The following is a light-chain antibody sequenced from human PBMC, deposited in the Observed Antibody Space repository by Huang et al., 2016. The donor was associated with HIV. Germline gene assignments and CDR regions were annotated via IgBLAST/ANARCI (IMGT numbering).Light chain of an antibody. CDR1: QDIISD. J-gene: IGKJ3*01. Sequence: IQLTQSPSSLSASVGDRVTITCRASQDIISDLAWYQQKPGKAPKLLIYAASTLESGVPSRFSGSGSGTDFTLTINNRQPEDFATYYCLQLNTYPGTFGPGTNVDV. CDR2: AAS. CDR3: LQLNTYPGT. V-gene: IGKV1-9*01.